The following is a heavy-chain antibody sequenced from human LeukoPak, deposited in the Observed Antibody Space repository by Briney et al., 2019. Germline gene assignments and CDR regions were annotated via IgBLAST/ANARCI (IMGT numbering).Heavy chain of an antibody. CDR3: ARDLGSGTYYYYGLDV. V-gene: IGHV3-7*01. CDR1: GFTFSGFS. Sequence: GGSLRLSCAASGFTFSGFSMSWVRQSPTKGLEWVANVKQDGSERYYVDSVKGRFTISRDNSKNTLCLQMNSLRAEDTAAYYCARDLGSGTYYYYGLDVWGQGTTVTVSS. D-gene: IGHD5-12*01. CDR2: VKQDGSER. J-gene: IGHJ6*02.